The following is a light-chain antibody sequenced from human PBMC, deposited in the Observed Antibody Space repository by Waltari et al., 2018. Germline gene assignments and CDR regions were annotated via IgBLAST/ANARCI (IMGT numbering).Light chain of an antibody. J-gene: IGLJ1*01. V-gene: IGLV2-8*01. CDR1: RSDVGGYNY. CDR3: SSYAGRGDYV. CDR2: EVS. Sequence: QSALTQPPSASGSPGQSVTISCTGTRSDVGGYNYVSWYQQHPGKAPKLMIYEVSKRPSGVPDRFSGSKSGNTASLTVSGLQAEDEADYYCSSYAGRGDYVFGTGTKVTVL.